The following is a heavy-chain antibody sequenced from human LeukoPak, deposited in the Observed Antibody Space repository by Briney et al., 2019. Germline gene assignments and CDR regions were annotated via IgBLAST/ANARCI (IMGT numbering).Heavy chain of an antibody. CDR1: GGSFSGYY. Sequence: ETLSLTCAVYGGSFSGYYWSWIRQPPGKGLEWIGEINHSGSTNYNPSLKSRVTISVDTSKNQFSLKLSSVTAADTAVYYCARDQPYQLFPPYYYYYGMDVWGQGTTVTVSS. J-gene: IGHJ6*02. D-gene: IGHD2-2*01. CDR2: INHSGST. V-gene: IGHV4-34*01. CDR3: ARDQPYQLFPPYYYYYGMDV.